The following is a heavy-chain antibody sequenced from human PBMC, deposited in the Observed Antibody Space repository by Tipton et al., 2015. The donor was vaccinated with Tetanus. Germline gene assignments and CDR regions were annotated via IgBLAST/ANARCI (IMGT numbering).Heavy chain of an antibody. V-gene: IGHV3-30*18. CDR2: IPFDGRNE. CDR3: AKEFQRARIRFFDS. Sequence: SGFRSSYSGMHWVRQAPGKGLEWVAVIPFDGRNERYADSVKGRFIISRDNSKNTLYLQMNSLRPEDTAVYYCAKEFQRARIRFFDSWGQGTQVTASS. J-gene: IGHJ4*02. CDR1: GFRSSYSG. D-gene: IGHD2-15*01.